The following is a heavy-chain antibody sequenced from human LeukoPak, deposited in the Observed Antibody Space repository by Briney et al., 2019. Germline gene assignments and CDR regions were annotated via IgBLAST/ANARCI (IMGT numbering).Heavy chain of an antibody. CDR3: ASLRGATVAHNWFDL. CDR1: GGSFSGSY. CDR2: VNHSGST. Sequence: PSETLSLTCAVHGGSFSGSYWNWIRQRPGQGLDRNGEVNHSGSTNNNPSLKSQSTISVETSKTQCSLRLRLVTAADTAVYYYASLRGATVAHNWFDLWGKGTLVTVSS. V-gene: IGHV4-34*04. J-gene: IGHJ5*02. D-gene: IGHD6-19*01.